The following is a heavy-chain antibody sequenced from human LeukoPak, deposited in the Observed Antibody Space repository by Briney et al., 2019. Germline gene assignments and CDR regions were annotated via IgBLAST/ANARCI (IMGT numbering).Heavy chain of an antibody. CDR3: ARDRPANDFWSGYSHYYGMDV. Sequence: PSETLSLTCTVSGGSISSYYWSWIRQPPGKGLEWIGYIYYGGSTNYNPSLKSRVTISVDTSKNQFSLKLSSVTAADSAVYYCARDRPANDFWSGYSHYYGMDVWGQGTTVTVSS. V-gene: IGHV4-59*01. D-gene: IGHD3-3*01. CDR2: IYYGGST. J-gene: IGHJ6*02. CDR1: GGSISSYY.